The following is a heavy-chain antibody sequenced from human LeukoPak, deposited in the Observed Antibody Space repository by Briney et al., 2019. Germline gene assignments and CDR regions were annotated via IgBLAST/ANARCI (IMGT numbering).Heavy chain of an antibody. Sequence: SETLSLTCTVSGGSISSYYWSWIRQPPGKGLEWIAYIYYSGSTNYNPSLKSRVTISVDTSKNQFSLKLSSVTAADTAVYYCASRYGSGSSGTFDHWGQGTLVTVSS. CDR2: IYYSGST. J-gene: IGHJ4*02. V-gene: IGHV4-59*01. CDR3: ASRYGSGSSGTFDH. CDR1: GGSISSYY. D-gene: IGHD3-10*01.